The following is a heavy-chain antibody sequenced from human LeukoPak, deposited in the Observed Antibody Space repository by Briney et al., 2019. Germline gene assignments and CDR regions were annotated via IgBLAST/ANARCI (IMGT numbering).Heavy chain of an antibody. CDR3: ARVFLWDTTYYYYYMDV. CDR2: ISSSSSYI. Sequence: PGGSLRLSCAASGFTFSSYSMNWVRQAPGKGLEWVSSISSSSSYIYYADSVKGRFTISRDNAKNSLYLQMNSLRAEDTAVYYCARVFLWDTTYYYYYMDVWGKGTTVTVSS. V-gene: IGHV3-21*01. J-gene: IGHJ6*03. D-gene: IGHD1-1*01. CDR1: GFTFSSYS.